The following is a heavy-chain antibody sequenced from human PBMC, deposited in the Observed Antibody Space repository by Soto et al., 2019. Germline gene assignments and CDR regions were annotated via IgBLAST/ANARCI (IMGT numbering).Heavy chain of an antibody. Sequence: GGSLRLSCAASGITFSNYAMHWVRQAPGRGLEWVAVFSRDGRNTYYADSVKGRFTISRDNSKNTLYLQMNSLRAEDTAVYYCAKEGRSPYSGSYGGFDYWGQGTLVTVSS. CDR1: GITFSNYA. CDR2: FSRDGRNT. D-gene: IGHD1-26*01. CDR3: AKEGRSPYSGSYGGFDY. V-gene: IGHV3-30*04. J-gene: IGHJ4*02.